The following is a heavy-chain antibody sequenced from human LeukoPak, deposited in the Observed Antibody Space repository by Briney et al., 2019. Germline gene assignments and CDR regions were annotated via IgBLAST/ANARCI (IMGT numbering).Heavy chain of an antibody. CDR3: VRRPVGPRTFDL. D-gene: IGHD3/OR15-3a*01. Sequence: GESLKIYFKESGYTFTSYWIGWVRQTPGKGLEWLGVIYPADFSTIYSPSFQGHVTISADKSISTAYLQWTGLKASDTAMYYCVRRPVGPRTFDLWGPGTLVTVSS. CDR2: IYPADFST. V-gene: IGHV5-51*01. CDR1: GYTFTSYW. J-gene: IGHJ4*02.